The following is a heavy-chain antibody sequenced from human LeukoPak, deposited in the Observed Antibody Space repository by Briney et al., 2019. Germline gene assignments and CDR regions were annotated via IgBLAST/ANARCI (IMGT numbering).Heavy chain of an antibody. J-gene: IGHJ6*02. CDR1: GGSISSYY. D-gene: IGHD2-2*01. V-gene: IGHV4-4*07. CDR3: ARDIVVVPAAMRDGHYYYGMDV. CDR2: IYTSGST. Sequence: SETLSLTCTVSGGSISSYYWSWIRQPAGKGLEWIGRIYTSGSTNYNPSLKSRVTMSVDTSKNQLSLKLSSVTAADTAVYYCARDIVVVPAAMRDGHYYYGMDVWGQGTTVTVSS.